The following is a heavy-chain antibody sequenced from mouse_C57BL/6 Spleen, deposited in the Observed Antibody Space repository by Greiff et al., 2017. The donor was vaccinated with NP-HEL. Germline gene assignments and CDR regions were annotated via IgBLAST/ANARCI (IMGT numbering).Heavy chain of an antibody. V-gene: IGHV1-82*01. CDR2: IYPGDGDT. J-gene: IGHJ1*03. CDR3: AGNYYGSSLWYFDV. Sequence: VMLVESGPELVKPGASVKISCKASGYAFSSSWMNWVKQRPGKGLEWIGRIYPGDGDTNYNGKFKGKATLTADKSSSTAYMQLSSLTSEDSAVYFCAGNYYGSSLWYFDVWGTGTTVTVSS. D-gene: IGHD1-1*01. CDR1: GYAFSSSW.